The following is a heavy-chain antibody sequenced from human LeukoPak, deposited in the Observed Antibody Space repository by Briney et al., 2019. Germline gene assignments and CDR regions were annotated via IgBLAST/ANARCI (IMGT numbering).Heavy chain of an antibody. Sequence: SETLSVTCTVSGDSISTYYWSWIRQSLEKGLEWIGYIYYSGSTKYNPSLKSRVTISVDTSKNQFFLNLTSVTAADTAVYYCARANRDYGNSWFDPWGQGTLVTVSS. CDR1: GDSISTYY. V-gene: IGHV4-59*01. CDR3: ARANRDYGNSWFDP. D-gene: IGHD4/OR15-4a*01. CDR2: IYYSGST. J-gene: IGHJ5*02.